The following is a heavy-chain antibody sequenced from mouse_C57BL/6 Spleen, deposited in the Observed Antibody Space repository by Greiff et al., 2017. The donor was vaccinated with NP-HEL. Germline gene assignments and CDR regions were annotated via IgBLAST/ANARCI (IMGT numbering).Heavy chain of an antibody. J-gene: IGHJ4*01. Sequence: QVQLQQSGAELVRPGTSVKVSCKASGYAFTNYLIEWVKQRPGQGLEWIGVINPGSGGTNYNEKFKGKATLTADKSSSTAYMQLSSLTSEDSAVYFCARGAVSGAMDYWGQGTSVTVSS. V-gene: IGHV1-54*01. CDR1: GYAFTNYL. D-gene: IGHD1-1*01. CDR2: INPGSGGT. CDR3: ARGAVSGAMDY.